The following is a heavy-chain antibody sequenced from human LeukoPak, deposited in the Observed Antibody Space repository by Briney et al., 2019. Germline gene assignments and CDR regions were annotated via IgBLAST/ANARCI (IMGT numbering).Heavy chain of an antibody. D-gene: IGHD3-22*01. V-gene: IGHV4-31*03. CDR2: IYSSGST. CDR1: GGSISSGGYY. Sequence: PSETLSLTCTVSGGSISSGGYYWTWIRQHPGKDLEWIGYIYSSGSTYYNPSLKSRVTISVDTSKNQFSLKLTSVTAADTAVYYCARENYYDSSHGMDVWGQGTTVTVSS. J-gene: IGHJ6*02. CDR3: ARENYYDSSHGMDV.